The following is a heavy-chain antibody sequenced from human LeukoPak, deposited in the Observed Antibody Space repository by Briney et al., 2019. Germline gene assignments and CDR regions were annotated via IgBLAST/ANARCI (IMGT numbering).Heavy chain of an antibody. CDR2: IYYTGST. CDR1: GGSISSSSLY. J-gene: IGHJ4*02. CDR3: ARLDDYVWGSYRHDY. Sequence: SETLSLTCTVSGGSISSSSLYWSWIRQPPGKGLEWIGSIYYTGSTYYDPSLKSRVTISVDTSKNQFSLKLSSVTAADAAVYYCARLDDYVWGSYRHDYWGQGTLVTVSS. V-gene: IGHV4-39*01. D-gene: IGHD3-16*02.